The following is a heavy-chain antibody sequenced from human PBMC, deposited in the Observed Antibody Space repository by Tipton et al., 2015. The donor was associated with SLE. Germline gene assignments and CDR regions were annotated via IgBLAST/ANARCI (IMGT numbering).Heavy chain of an antibody. J-gene: IGHJ6*01. V-gene: IGHV3-30*04. Sequence: SLRLSCAASGFTFSIYAMNWVRQAPGKGLEWVAVISYDGNDKYYADSVKGRFTISRDNSKNTLYLQMNSLRGEDTAVYYCASQLVLYHYGPDVRGQGTTVTVSS. CDR2: ISYDGNDK. CDR1: GFTFSIYA. CDR3: ASQLVLYHYGPDV. D-gene: IGHD3-10*01.